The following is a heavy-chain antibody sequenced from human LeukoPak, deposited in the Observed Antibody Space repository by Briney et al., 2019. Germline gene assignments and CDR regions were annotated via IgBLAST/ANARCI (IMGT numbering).Heavy chain of an antibody. V-gene: IGHV1-3*01. CDR3: ARGGDCGGDCAFDY. Sequence: ASVKVSCKASGYTFTSYAMHWVRQAPGQRLEWMGWINAGNGNTKYSQKFQGTVTITRDTSASTAYMELSSLRSEDTAVYYCARGGDCGGDCAFDYWGQGTLVTVSS. CDR2: INAGNGNT. J-gene: IGHJ4*02. CDR1: GYTFTSYA. D-gene: IGHD2-21*02.